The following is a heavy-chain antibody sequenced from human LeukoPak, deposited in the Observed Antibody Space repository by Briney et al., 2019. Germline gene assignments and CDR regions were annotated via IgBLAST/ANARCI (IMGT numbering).Heavy chain of an antibody. V-gene: IGHV1-24*01. CDR3: ATNLLLDTAMATSDY. J-gene: IGHJ4*02. CDR1: GYTLTELS. D-gene: IGHD5-18*01. Sequence: ASVKVSCKVSGYTLTELSMHWVRQAPGKGLEWMGGFDPEDGETIYAQKFRGRVTMTEDTSTDTAYMELSSLRSEDTAVYYCATNLLLDTAMATSDYWGQGTLVTVSS. CDR2: FDPEDGET.